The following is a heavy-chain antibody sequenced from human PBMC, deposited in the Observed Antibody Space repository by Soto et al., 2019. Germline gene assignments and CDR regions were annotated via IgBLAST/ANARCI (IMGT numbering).Heavy chain of an antibody. D-gene: IGHD3-9*01. V-gene: IGHV1-18*01. J-gene: IGHJ3*01. CDR2: ISAYNGNT. Sequence: GASVKVSCKASGYTFTSYGISWVRQAPGQGLEWMGWISAYNGNTNYAQKLQGRVTMTTDTSTSTAYMELRSLRSDDTAVYYCAKPPYDILTADDVFDFWGKGTMVTVS. CDR3: AKPPYDILTADDVFDF. CDR1: GYTFTSYG.